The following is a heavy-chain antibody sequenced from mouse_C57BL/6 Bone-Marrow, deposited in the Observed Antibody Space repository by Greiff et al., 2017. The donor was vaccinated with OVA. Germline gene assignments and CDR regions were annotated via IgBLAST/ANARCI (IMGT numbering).Heavy chain of an antibody. CDR2: IDPNSGGT. D-gene: IGHD2-3*01. CDR3: ARGWLLRFYFDY. J-gene: IGHJ2*01. V-gene: IGHV1-72*01. Sequence: VKLQESGAELVKPGASVKLSCKASGYTFTSYWMHWVKQRPGRGLEWIGRIDPNSGGTKYNEKFKSKATLTVDKPSSTAYMQLSSLTSEDSAVYYCARGWLLRFYFDYWGQGTTLTVSS. CDR1: GYTFTSYW.